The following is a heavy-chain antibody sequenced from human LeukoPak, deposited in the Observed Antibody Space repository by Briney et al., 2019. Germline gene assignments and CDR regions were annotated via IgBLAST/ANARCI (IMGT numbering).Heavy chain of an antibody. J-gene: IGHJ4*02. CDR2: ISAYNGNT. Sequence: GASVKVSCKASGYTFTSYGISWVRQAPGQGLEWMGWISAYNGNTNYAQKLQGRVTMTTDTSTSTAYMELRSLRSDDPAVYYCARGSITMVRGVLDYWGQGTLVTVSS. CDR1: GYTFTSYG. V-gene: IGHV1-18*01. CDR3: ARGSITMVRGVLDY. D-gene: IGHD3-10*01.